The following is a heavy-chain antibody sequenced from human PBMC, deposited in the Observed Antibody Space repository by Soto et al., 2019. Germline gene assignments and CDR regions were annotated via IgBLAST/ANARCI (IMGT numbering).Heavy chain of an antibody. Sequence: QVQLQESGPGLVKPSQTLSLTCTVSGGSISSGGYYWSWIRQHPGKGLEWLGYIYYSGSTYYNPSLKSRVTISVDTSKNQFSLKLSSVTAADTAVYYCARGRYGDYVHFDYWGQGTLVTVSS. J-gene: IGHJ4*02. V-gene: IGHV4-31*03. D-gene: IGHD4-17*01. CDR3: ARGRYGDYVHFDY. CDR1: GGSISSGGYY. CDR2: IYYSGST.